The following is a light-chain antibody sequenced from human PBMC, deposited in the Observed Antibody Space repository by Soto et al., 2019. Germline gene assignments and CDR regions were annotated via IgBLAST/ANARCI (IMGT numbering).Light chain of an antibody. CDR3: QSYDSSLSGFYV. CDR2: ANS. V-gene: IGLV1-40*01. J-gene: IGLJ1*01. Sequence: QTVVTQPPSVSGAPGQRVTISCTGSSSNIGAGYDVHWYQQLLGRAPKLLIYANSNRPSGVPDRFSGSRSGTSASLAITGLQAEDEADYSCQSYDSSLSGFYVFGTGTKLTVL. CDR1: SSNIGAGYD.